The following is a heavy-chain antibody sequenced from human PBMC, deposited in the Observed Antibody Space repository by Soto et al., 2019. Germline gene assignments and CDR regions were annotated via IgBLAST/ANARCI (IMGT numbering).Heavy chain of an antibody. CDR1: GYTFTSYG. CDR2: ISAYNGNT. Sequence: QVQLVQSGVEVKKPGASVKVSCKASGYTFTSYGISWVRQAPGQGLEWMGWISAYNGNTKYAQKLKGRVTMTTETSTSAAYMERRGLRADDTAVYYCARDTAMALPDAWGQGTLVTVSS. D-gene: IGHD5-18*01. J-gene: IGHJ4*02. V-gene: IGHV1-18*01. CDR3: ARDTAMALPDA.